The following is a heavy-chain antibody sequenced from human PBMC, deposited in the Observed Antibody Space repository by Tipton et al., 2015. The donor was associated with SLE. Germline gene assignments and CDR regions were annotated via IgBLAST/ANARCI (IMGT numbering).Heavy chain of an antibody. CDR2: VYDIEFT. CDR3: ARGRVPNT. Sequence: TLSLTCTVSGASISSYYWSWIRQPPGKGLEWIGYVYDIEFTNYNPSLQSRVTISVDTSKNQLSLKMRSVTAADTAVYYCARGRVPNTWGRGTLVTVST. J-gene: IGHJ5*02. V-gene: IGHV4-59*01. CDR1: GASISSYY.